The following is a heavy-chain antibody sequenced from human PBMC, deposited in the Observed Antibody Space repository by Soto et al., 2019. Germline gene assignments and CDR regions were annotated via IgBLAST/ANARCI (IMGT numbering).Heavy chain of an antibody. CDR2: ISGSSNYM. Sequence: PGGSLRLSCAASGFTFSSYTMHWVRQAPGKGLEWVSAISGSSNYMYYADSLRGRFTIYRDNAKNSLFLQMNSLRTEDTAVYYCARVGYSGIYFVPFDYWGQGSLVTVSS. J-gene: IGHJ4*02. CDR1: GFTFSSYT. V-gene: IGHV3-21*01. D-gene: IGHD1-26*01. CDR3: ARVGYSGIYFVPFDY.